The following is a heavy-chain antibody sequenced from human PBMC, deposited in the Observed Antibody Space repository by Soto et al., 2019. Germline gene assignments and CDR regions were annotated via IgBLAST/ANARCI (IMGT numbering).Heavy chain of an antibody. CDR2: IYSSGNT. V-gene: IGHV4-4*07. Sequence: SETLSLTCIVSVDTISGYYWTWIRQPAGKGLEWIGRIYSSGNTKYNPSLQSRVTMSLDTSNNQFSLRLTSVTAADTAVYYCARGQRFSDWFDPWGQGTLVTVSS. CDR1: VDTISGYY. J-gene: IGHJ5*02. D-gene: IGHD3-3*01. CDR3: ARGQRFSDWFDP.